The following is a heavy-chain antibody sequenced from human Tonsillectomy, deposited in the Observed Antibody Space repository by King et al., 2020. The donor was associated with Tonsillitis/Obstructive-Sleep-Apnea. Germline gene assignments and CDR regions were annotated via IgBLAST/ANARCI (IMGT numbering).Heavy chain of an antibody. Sequence: QLVQSGAEVKKPGSSVKVSCKVSGGTFSNHAISWVRQAPGQGLEWMGRIIPMLNIANYAQKFQGRVTITADRSTSTAYMELSSLRSEDTAVYYCAREVNYDFWSGLKGSYYYMDVWGKGTTVTVSS. J-gene: IGHJ6*03. CDR2: IIPMLNIA. D-gene: IGHD3-3*01. V-gene: IGHV1-69*09. CDR3: AREVNYDFWSGLKGSYYYMDV. CDR1: GGTFSNHA.